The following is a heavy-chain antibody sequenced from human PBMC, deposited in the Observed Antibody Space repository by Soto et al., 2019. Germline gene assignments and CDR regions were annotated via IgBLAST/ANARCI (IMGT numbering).Heavy chain of an antibody. CDR1: GGSFSGYY. V-gene: IGHV4-34*01. CDR3: ARIKYSDSSHYYGMDV. D-gene: IGHD6-6*01. CDR2: INHSGST. Sequence: PSETLSLTCAVYGGSFSGYYWRWIRQPPGKGLECIAQINHSGSTNYNPSLKSRVTISLDTSKNQFSLKLTSVTAADTAVYYCARIKYSDSSHYYGMDVWGQGTTVTVSS. J-gene: IGHJ6*02.